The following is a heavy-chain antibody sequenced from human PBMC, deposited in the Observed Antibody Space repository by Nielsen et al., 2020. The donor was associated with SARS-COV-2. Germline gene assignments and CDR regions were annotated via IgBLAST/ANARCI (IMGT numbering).Heavy chain of an antibody. Sequence: APVKVSCKASGYTFTGYYMHWVRQAPGQGLEWMGWINPNSGGTNYAQKFQGRVTMTRDTSISTAYMELSRLRSDDTAVYYCARDLTYYYDSSGYSFDYWGQGTLVTVSS. CDR1: GYTFTGYY. CDR2: INPNSGGT. CDR3: ARDLTYYYDSSGYSFDY. D-gene: IGHD3-22*01. V-gene: IGHV1-2*02. J-gene: IGHJ4*02.